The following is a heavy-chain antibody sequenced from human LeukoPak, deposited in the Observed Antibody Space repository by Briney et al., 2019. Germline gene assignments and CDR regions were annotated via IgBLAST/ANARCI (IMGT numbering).Heavy chain of an antibody. Sequence: GASVKVSCKASGGTFSNYAFSWVRQAPGQGLEWMGWISAYNGNTNYAQKLQGRVTMTTDTSTSTAYMELRSLRSDDTAVYYCARDNSRWFDPWGQGTLVTVSS. J-gene: IGHJ5*02. D-gene: IGHD6-13*01. CDR2: ISAYNGNT. CDR1: GGTFSNYA. CDR3: ARDNSRWFDP. V-gene: IGHV1-18*01.